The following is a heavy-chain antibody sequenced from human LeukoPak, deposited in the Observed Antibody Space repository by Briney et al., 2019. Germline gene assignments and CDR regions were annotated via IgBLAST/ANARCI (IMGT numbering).Heavy chain of an antibody. J-gene: IGHJ4*02. CDR2: ISSSGRHM. Sequence: GGSLRLSCAASGFTFSSYSMNWVRQAPGKGLEWVSSISSSGRHMYYADSVTGRFTISRDNAKNSPYLQMNSLRAEDTAVYYCARLTFGGVIGFDYWGQGTLVTVSS. D-gene: IGHD3-16*02. CDR3: ARLTFGGVIGFDY. V-gene: IGHV3-21*01. CDR1: GFTFSSYS.